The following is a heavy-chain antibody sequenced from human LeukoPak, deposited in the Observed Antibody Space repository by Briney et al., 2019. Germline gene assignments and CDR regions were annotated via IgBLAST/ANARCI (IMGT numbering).Heavy chain of an antibody. J-gene: IGHJ4*02. CDR1: GFTFGKYW. CDR2: IKLDGSEK. D-gene: IGHD3-3*01. Sequence: GGSLRLSCVASGFTFGKYWMCWVRQAPGKGLEWVANIKLDGSEKNYVDSVKGRFTISRDNTKNSLYLQMNSLRVEDTAVFYCARDQYDTWSRRGNFDSWGQGTLVIVSS. CDR3: ARDQYDTWSRRGNFDS. V-gene: IGHV3-7*03.